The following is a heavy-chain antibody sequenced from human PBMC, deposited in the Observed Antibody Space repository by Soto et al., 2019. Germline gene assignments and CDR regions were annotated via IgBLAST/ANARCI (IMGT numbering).Heavy chain of an antibody. J-gene: IGHJ4*02. Sequence: KGLEWMGGFDPEDGETIYAQKFQGRVTMTEDTSTDTAYMELSSLRSEDTAVYYCATRVLRYFDWSYGLFDYWAREPWSPSPQ. CDR2: FDPEDGET. D-gene: IGHD3-9*01. CDR3: ATRVLRYFDWSYGLFDY. V-gene: IGHV1-24*01.